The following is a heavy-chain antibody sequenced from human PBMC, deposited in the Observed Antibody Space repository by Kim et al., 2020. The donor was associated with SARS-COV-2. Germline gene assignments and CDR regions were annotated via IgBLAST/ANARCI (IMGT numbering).Heavy chain of an antibody. Sequence: SETLSLTCAVYGGSFSGYYWSWIRQPPGKGLEWIGEINHSGSTNYNPSLKSRVTISVDTSKNQFSLKLSSVTAADTAVYYCARAALTAYYGMDVWGQGTTVTVSS. CDR3: ARAALTAYYGMDV. CDR2: INHSGST. J-gene: IGHJ6*02. V-gene: IGHV4-34*01. CDR1: GGSFSGYY.